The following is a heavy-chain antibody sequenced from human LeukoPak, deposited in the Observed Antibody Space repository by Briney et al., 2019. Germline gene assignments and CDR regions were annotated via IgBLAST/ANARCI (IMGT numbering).Heavy chain of an antibody. D-gene: IGHD3-10*01. CDR1: VFTSSSYF. CDR3: ARGGSWSSDY. J-gene: IGHJ4*02. CDR2: IKGVGSET. V-gene: IGHV3-7*01. Sequence: GGSLRLSCAASVFTSSSYFVNWVCQAPGKGRGWVANIKGVGSETYYVDSVKGRFTISRDNTKNSLYLQMNSLRAEDTAVYYCARGGSWSSDYWGQGTLVSVSS.